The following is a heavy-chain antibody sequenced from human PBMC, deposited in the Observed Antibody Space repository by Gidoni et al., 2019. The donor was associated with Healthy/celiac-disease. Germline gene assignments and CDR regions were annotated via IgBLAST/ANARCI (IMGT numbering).Heavy chain of an antibody. CDR2: IWYDGSNK. J-gene: IGHJ6*02. CDR3: ARTYYDILNVYYGMDV. V-gene: IGHV3-33*01. D-gene: IGHD3-9*01. CDR1: GFTFSRYG. Sequence: QVQLVESGGGVVQPGRSLRLSCAASGFTFSRYGMHWVRQAPGTGLEWVAVIWYDGSNKYYADSVKGRFTISRDNSKNTLYLQMNSLRAEDTAVYYCARTYYDILNVYYGMDVWGQGTTVTVSS.